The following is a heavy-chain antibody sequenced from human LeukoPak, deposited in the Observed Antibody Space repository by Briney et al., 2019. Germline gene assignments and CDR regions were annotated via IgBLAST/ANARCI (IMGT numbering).Heavy chain of an antibody. J-gene: IGHJ4*02. D-gene: IGHD3-22*01. CDR2: INPSGGST. CDR1: GYTFTSYY. Sequence: ASVTVSCKASGYTFTSYYMHWVRQAPGQGLEWMGIINPSGGSTSYAQKFQGRVTMTRDMSTSTVYMELSSLRSEDTAVYYCARDSLTYDSSGYYYDYWGQGTLVTVSS. CDR3: ARDSLTYDSSGYYYDY. V-gene: IGHV1-46*01.